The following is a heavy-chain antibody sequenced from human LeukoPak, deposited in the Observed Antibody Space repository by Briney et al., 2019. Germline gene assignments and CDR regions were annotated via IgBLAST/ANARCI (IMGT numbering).Heavy chain of an antibody. CDR1: GGSFSGYY. J-gene: IGHJ4*02. CDR2: INHSGST. V-gene: IGHV4-34*01. D-gene: IGHD6-19*01. CDR3: AKRISPVAGYFDY. Sequence: SETLSLTCAVYGGSFSGYYWSWIRQPPGKGLEWIGEINHSGSTNYNPSLKSRVTISVDTSKNQFSLKLSSVTAADTAVYYCAKRISPVAGYFDYWGQGTLVTASS.